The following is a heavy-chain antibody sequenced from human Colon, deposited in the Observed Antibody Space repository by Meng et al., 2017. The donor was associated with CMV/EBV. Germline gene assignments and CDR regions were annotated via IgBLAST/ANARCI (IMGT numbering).Heavy chain of an antibody. CDR2: ISSSSSTI. CDR3: ARDCSSTSCYTDYYYGMDV. J-gene: IGHJ6*02. CDR1: GFTFSSYS. D-gene: IGHD2-2*02. V-gene: IGHV3-48*04. Sequence: ETLSLTCAASGFTFSSYSMNWVRQAPGKGLEWVSYISSSSSTIYYADSVKGRFTISRDNAKNSLYLQMNSLRAEDTAVYYCARDCSSTSCYTDYYYGMDVWGQGTTVTVSS.